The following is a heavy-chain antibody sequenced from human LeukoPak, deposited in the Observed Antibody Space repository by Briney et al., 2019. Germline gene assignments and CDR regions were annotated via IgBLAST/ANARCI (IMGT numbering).Heavy chain of an antibody. CDR1: GFTFDDYA. D-gene: IGHD2-15*01. V-gene: IGHV3-9*01. J-gene: IGHJ4*02. CDR3: AKENVDCSGGSCASSYDY. CDR2: ISWNSGSI. Sequence: GGSLRLSCAASGFTFDDYASHWVRQAPGKGLECVSGISWNSGSIGYADSVKGRFTISRDNAKNSLYLQMNSLRAEDTALYYCAKENVDCSGGSCASSYDYWGQGTLVTVSS.